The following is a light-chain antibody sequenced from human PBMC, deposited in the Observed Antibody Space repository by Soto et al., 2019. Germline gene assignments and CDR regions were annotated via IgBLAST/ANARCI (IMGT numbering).Light chain of an antibody. CDR2: GIS. Sequence: EMVMTQSPAILSVSPGERATLSCRASQSVNSNYLAWYQQHPGQXPRLLIYGISTRATGIPARFSGSGSGTEFSITISSLQSEDFAVYYCQQYSKWPITFGQGTRLEI. V-gene: IGKV3-15*01. CDR3: QQYSKWPIT. CDR1: QSVNSN. J-gene: IGKJ5*01.